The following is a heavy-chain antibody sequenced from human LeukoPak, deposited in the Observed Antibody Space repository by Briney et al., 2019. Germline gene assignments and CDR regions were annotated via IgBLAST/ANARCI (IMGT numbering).Heavy chain of an antibody. CDR2: IWYDGSNK. V-gene: IGHV3-33*06. D-gene: IGHD2-15*01. CDR1: GFTFSSYG. Sequence: GGSLRLSCAASGFTFSSYGMHWVRQAPGKGLEWVAVIWYDGSNKYYADSVKGRFTISRDNSKNTVSLQMNSLRVEDMAVYYCAKGGHYSFFDYWGRGTLVIVSS. CDR3: AKGGHYSFFDY. J-gene: IGHJ4*02.